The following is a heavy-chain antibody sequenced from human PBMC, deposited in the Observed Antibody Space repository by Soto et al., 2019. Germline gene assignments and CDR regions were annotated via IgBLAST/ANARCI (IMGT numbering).Heavy chain of an antibody. CDR1: GGSISSSSYY. D-gene: IGHD2-2*01. J-gene: IGHJ5*02. CDR2: IYYSGST. CDR3: ARTKSDIVVVDNWFDP. V-gene: IGHV4-39*01. Sequence: SETLSLTCTVSGGSISSSSYYWGWIRQPPGKGLEWIGSIYYSGSTYYNPSLKSRVTISVDTSKNQFSLKLSSVTAADTAVYYCARTKSDIVVVDNWFDPWGQGTLVTVSS.